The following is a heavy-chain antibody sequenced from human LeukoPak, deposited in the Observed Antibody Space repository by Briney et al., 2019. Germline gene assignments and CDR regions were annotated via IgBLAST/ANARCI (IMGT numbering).Heavy chain of an antibody. CDR2: IIPIFGTA. J-gene: IGHJ5*02. V-gene: IGHV1-69*13. D-gene: IGHD2-2*01. CDR3: AMIVVVPAASGP. Sequence: GASVKVSCKASGGTFSSYAISWVRQAPRQGLEWMGGIIPIFGTANYAQKFQGRVTITADESTSTAYMELSSLRSEDTAAYYCAMIVVVPAASGPWGQGTLVTVSS. CDR1: GGTFSSYA.